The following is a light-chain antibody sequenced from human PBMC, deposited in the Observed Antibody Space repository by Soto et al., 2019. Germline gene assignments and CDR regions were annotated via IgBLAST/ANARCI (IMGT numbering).Light chain of an antibody. V-gene: IGLV2-8*01. J-gene: IGLJ1*01. CDR3: SSYAGTNTRYL. CDR2: EVS. Sequence: QSVLTQPHSASGSPGQSVTISCTGANSDVGSYNFVSWYQQHPGRAPKLLIYEVSKRPSGVPDRFSGSKSGNTASLTVSGLQAEDEADYYCSSYAGTNTRYLFGSGTKVTVL. CDR1: NSDVGSYNF.